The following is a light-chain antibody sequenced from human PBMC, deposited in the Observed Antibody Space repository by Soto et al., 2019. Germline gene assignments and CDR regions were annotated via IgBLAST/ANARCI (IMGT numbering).Light chain of an antibody. CDR1: QSVSYNY. CDR2: GAS. V-gene: IGKV3-20*01. J-gene: IGKJ4*01. Sequence: EIVWTQSPGTLPLSPVERATLSCRASQSVSYNYLAWYQQKPGQAPRHRIYGASNRATGIPDRFSGIGSGTDFTLTISSVEREDGAVYYCQRYGSSPLTFGGGTKVEI. CDR3: QRYGSSPLT.